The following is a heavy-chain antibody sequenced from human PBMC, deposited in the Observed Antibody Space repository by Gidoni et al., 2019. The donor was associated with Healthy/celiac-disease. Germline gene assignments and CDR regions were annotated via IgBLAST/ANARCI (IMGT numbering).Heavy chain of an antibody. CDR3: AKDYYDSSGYYPIDY. V-gene: IGHV3-23*01. J-gene: IGHJ4*02. D-gene: IGHD3-22*01. CDR1: GFTFSSYA. CDR2: ISGSGGST. Sequence: EVQLLESGGGLVQPGGSLRLSCAASGFTFSSYAMSWVRQAPGKGLEWVSAISGSGGSTYYADAVKGRFTISRDNSKNTLYLQMNSLRAEDTAVYYCAKDYYDSSGYYPIDYWGQGTLVTVSS.